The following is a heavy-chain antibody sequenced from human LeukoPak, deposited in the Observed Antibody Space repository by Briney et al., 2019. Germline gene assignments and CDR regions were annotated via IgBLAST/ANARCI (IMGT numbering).Heavy chain of an antibody. CDR1: GYSFTGYW. Sequence: GESLKISCQGSGYSFTGYWIAWVRQMPGKGLELMGIIYPGDSDTRYNPSFQGQVTISADKSITTAYLQWSSLKASDTAMYYCARHGDGYNRPLDYWGQGTLVTVSS. J-gene: IGHJ4*02. D-gene: IGHD5-24*01. CDR2: IYPGDSDT. V-gene: IGHV5-51*01. CDR3: ARHGDGYNRPLDY.